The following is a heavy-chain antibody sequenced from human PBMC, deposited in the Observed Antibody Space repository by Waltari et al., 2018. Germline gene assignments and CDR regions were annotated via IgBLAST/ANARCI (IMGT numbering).Heavy chain of an antibody. CDR3: ARGLSSDEIDY. CDR1: GFTFSSYD. D-gene: IGHD6-25*01. V-gene: IGHV3-13*01. Sequence: EVQLVESGGGLVQPGGSLRLSCAASGFTFSSYDMHWVRQATGKGLDWVAVIGTAGDTYYPGSVKCRVTISRENAKNSLYLQMNSRRAGDTAVYYCARGLSSDEIDYWGQGTLVTVSS. J-gene: IGHJ4*02. CDR2: IGTAGDT.